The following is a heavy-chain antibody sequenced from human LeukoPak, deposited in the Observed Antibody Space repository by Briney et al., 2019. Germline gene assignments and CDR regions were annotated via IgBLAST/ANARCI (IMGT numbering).Heavy chain of an antibody. Sequence: SETLSLICTVSGGSISSHYWSCIRQPAGKGLEWIGRIYTSGGTNYNPSLKSRVTMSVDTSKNQFSLKLSSVTAADTAVYYCAGYYYDSSGWAGYAFDIWGQGTMVTVSS. CDR1: GGSISSHY. CDR2: IYTSGGT. V-gene: IGHV4-4*07. CDR3: AGYYYDSSGWAGYAFDI. D-gene: IGHD3-22*01. J-gene: IGHJ3*02.